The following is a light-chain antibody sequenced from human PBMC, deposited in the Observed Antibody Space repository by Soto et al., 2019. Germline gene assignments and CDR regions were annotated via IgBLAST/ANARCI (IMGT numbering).Light chain of an antibody. V-gene: IGLV2-8*01. Sequence: QSALTQPPSASGSPGQSVTISCTGTSSDVGGYKYVSWYQQNPGKAPKLMIYEVSKRPSGVPDRFSGSKSGNTASLTVSGLQAEDEADYYCSSYAGSNNLVFGGGTQLTVL. CDR3: SSYAGSNNLV. CDR2: EVS. CDR1: SSDVGGYKY. J-gene: IGLJ2*01.